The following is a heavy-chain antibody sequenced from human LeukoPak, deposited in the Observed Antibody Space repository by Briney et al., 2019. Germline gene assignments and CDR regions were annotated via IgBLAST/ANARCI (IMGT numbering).Heavy chain of an antibody. CDR1: GGSISSYY. Sequence: PSETLSLTCSVSGGSISSYYWSWIRQPPGKGLEWIGYISYTGSTSYNPSLKSRVTVSVDTSKNQFSLKLSSVTAADTAVYYCARDAYSSSHLDYWGQGTLVTVSS. CDR2: ISYTGST. CDR3: ARDAYSSSHLDY. V-gene: IGHV4-59*01. D-gene: IGHD6-19*01. J-gene: IGHJ4*02.